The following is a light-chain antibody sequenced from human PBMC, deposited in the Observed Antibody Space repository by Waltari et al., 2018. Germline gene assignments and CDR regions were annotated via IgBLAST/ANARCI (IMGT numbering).Light chain of an antibody. CDR1: QVVGSS. V-gene: IGKV3-20*01. CDR2: GAS. J-gene: IGKJ1*01. CDR3: QHYVRLPAT. Sequence: SCRASQVVGSSLAWYQQKPGQAPRLLIYGASSRATGIPDRFSGSGSGTDFSLTISRLEPEDFAVYYCQHYVRLPATFGQGTKVEIK.